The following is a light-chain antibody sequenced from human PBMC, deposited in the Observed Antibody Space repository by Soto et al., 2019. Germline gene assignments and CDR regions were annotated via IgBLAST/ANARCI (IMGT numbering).Light chain of an antibody. J-gene: IGKJ5*01. CDR1: QSLVPSDGNTY. CDR2: KIS. Sequence: DLVMTQTPLSSPVTLGQPASISCRSSQSLVPSDGNTYLSWFQQRPGQPPRPLIYKISNRFSGVPDRFSGSGAGTDFTLKISRVEVEDVGTYYCMQATQFPLTFGQGTRLEI. CDR3: MQATQFPLT. V-gene: IGKV2-24*01.